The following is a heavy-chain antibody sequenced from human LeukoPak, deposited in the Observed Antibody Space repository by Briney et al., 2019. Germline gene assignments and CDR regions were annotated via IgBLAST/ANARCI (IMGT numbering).Heavy chain of an antibody. CDR1: GGSISSSNYY. D-gene: IGHD2-8*02. Sequence: PSETLSLTCTVSGGSISSSNYYWGWIRQPPGKGLEWIGSIYYSGSTYYSPSLKSRVTISVDTSKNQFSLKLSSVTAADTAVYYCARTNPGGPATFDYWGQGTLVTVSS. CDR2: IYYSGST. J-gene: IGHJ4*02. V-gene: IGHV4-39*07. CDR3: ARTNPGGPATFDY.